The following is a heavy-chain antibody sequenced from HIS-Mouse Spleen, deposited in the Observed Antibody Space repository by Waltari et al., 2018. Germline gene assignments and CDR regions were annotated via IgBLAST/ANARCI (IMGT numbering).Heavy chain of an antibody. CDR2: ISSRSSYI. CDR1: GFTFSSYS. CDR3: ARRLLTGDAFDI. V-gene: IGHV3-21*01. Sequence: EVQLVQSGGGLVKPGGSLRLSCAASGFTFSSYSMNWVRQAPGKGLEWVSSISSRSSYIYDADSVKGRFTISRDNAKNLLYLQMNSLRAEDTAVYYCARRLLTGDAFDIWCQGTMVTVSS. J-gene: IGHJ3*02. D-gene: IGHD7-27*01.